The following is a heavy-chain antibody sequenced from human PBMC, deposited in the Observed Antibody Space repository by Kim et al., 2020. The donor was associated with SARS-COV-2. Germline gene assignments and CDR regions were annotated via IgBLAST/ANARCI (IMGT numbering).Heavy chain of an antibody. D-gene: IGHD3-22*01. Sequence: ASVKVSCKASGYTFTGYYMHWVRQAPGQGLEWMGWINPNSGGTNYAQKFQGRVTMTRDTSISTAYMELSRLRSDDTAVYYCARGREYDSSGFDAFDIWGQGTMVTVSS. CDR1: GYTFTGYY. CDR3: ARGREYDSSGFDAFDI. CDR2: INPNSGGT. V-gene: IGHV1-2*02. J-gene: IGHJ3*02.